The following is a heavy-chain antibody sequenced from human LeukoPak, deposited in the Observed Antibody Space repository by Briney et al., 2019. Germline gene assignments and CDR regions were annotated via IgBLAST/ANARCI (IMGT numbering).Heavy chain of an antibody. V-gene: IGHV3-23*01. D-gene: IGHD3-10*01. CDR1: GFTFSSYA. CDR3: AKGYSFGELNAFDI. Sequence: GSLRLSCAASGFTFSSYAMNWVRQAPGKGLEWVSVISGSGGTTYYADSVKGRFTISRDNSKKTLYLQMNSLRAEDTAVYYCAKGYSFGELNAFDIWGQGTMVTVSS. J-gene: IGHJ3*02. CDR2: ISGSGGTT.